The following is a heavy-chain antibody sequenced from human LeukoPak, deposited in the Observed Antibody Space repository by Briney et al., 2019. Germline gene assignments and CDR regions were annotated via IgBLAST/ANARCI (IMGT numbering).Heavy chain of an antibody. CDR3: ARGIAARPVDY. Sequence: SETLSLTCAVSGGSISSGGSSWSWIRQPPGKGLEWIGYIYHSGSTYYNPSLKSRVTISVDRSKNQFSLKLSSVTAADTAVYYCARGIAARPVDYWGQGTLVTVSS. V-gene: IGHV4-30-2*01. J-gene: IGHJ4*02. CDR2: IYHSGST. CDR1: GGSISSGGSS. D-gene: IGHD6-6*01.